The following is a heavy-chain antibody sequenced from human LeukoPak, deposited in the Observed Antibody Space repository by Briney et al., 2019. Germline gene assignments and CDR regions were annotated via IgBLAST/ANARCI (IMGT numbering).Heavy chain of an antibody. V-gene: IGHV4-34*01. CDR1: GGSFSGYY. Sequence: SETLSLTCAVYGGSFSGYYWSWIRQPPGKGLEWIGEINHSGSTNYSPSLKSRVTISVDTSKNQFSLKLSSVTAADTAVYYCARGGVGYLIGGSWYSGVDTAILDYWGQGTLVTVSS. CDR3: ARGGVGYLIGGSWYSGVDTAILDY. CDR2: INHSGST. J-gene: IGHJ4*02. D-gene: IGHD5-18*01.